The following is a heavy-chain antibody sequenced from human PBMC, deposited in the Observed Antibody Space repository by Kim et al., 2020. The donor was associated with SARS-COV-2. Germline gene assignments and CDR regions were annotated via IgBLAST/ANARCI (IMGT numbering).Heavy chain of an antibody. Sequence: YAGSVKSRITINPATSKNPFSLQLNSVTPEDTAVYYCARGSYSSSWYWDYWGQGTLVTVSS. D-gene: IGHD6-13*01. V-gene: IGHV6-1*01. CDR3: ARGSYSSSWYWDY. J-gene: IGHJ4*02.